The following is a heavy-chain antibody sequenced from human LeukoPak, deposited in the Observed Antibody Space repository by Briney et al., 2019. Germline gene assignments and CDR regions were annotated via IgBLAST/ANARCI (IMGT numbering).Heavy chain of an antibody. J-gene: IGHJ4*02. V-gene: IGHV3-21*01. Sequence: GGSLRLSCAASGFTFSSYSMNWIRQAPGKGLEWVPSISSGSTSIYYADSMKGRFTISRDNAKNSLYLQMNSLRAEDTAVYYCARWLDYWGQGTLVTVSS. CDR2: ISSGSTSI. CDR1: GFTFSSYS. CDR3: ARWLDY.